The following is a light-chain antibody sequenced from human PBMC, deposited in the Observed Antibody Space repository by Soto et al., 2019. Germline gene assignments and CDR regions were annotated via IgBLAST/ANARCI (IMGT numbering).Light chain of an antibody. Sequence: QSALTQPASVSGSPGQSITISCTGTSSDVGGYNYVSWYQQHPGKAPKLMIYEVSNRPSGVSNRFSGSKSGNTASLTISGLQAEDAADYYCSSYTSSSIDYVFGTGTKLNVL. V-gene: IGLV2-14*01. CDR2: EVS. CDR1: SSDVGGYNY. CDR3: SSYTSSSIDYV. J-gene: IGLJ1*01.